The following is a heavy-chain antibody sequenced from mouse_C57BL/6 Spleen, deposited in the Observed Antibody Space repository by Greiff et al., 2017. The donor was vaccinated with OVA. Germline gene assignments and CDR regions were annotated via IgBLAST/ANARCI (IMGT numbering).Heavy chain of an antibody. CDR1: GYTFTSYW. V-gene: IGHV1-64*01. CDR3: APSYYGSSYGFAY. Sequence: QVQLQQPGAELVKPGASVKLSCKASGYTFTSYWMHWVKQRPGQGLEWIGMIHPTSGSTNYNEKFKSKATLTVDKSSSTAYMQLSSLTSEDSAVYYCAPSYYGSSYGFAYWGQGTLVTVSA. CDR2: IHPTSGST. J-gene: IGHJ3*01. D-gene: IGHD1-1*01.